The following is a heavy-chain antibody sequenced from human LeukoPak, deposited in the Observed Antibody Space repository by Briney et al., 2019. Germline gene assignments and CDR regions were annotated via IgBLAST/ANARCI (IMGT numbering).Heavy chain of an antibody. CDR2: IKQDGSEK. D-gene: IGHD6-13*01. J-gene: IGHJ6*03. CDR3: IRLTKTAPDSWYYMDV. CDR1: GFTFSSYW. Sequence: GGSLRLSCAASGFTFSSYWMSWVRQAPGKGLEWVANIKQDGSEKYYVDSVKGRFTISRDNAKNSLYLQMNSLRAEDTAVYYCIRLTKTAPDSWYYMDVWGTGTTVTVSS. V-gene: IGHV3-7*01.